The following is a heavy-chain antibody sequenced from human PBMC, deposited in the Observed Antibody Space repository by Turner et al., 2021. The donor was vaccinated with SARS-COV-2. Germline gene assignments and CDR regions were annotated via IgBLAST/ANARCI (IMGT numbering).Heavy chain of an antibody. CDR2: IYYSGST. J-gene: IGHJ6*02. D-gene: IGHD3-10*01. CDR1: GGSSSSSNYY. Sequence: QLQLQESGPGLVKPSETLSPTCPFPGGSSSSSNYYWGWIRQPPGKGLEWIGSIYYSGSTYYNPSLKSRVTISVDTSKNQFSLKLSSVTAADTAVYYCARLLNPGSYYYYYYGMDVWGQGTTVTVSS. CDR3: ARLLNPGSYYYYYYGMDV. V-gene: IGHV4-39*01.